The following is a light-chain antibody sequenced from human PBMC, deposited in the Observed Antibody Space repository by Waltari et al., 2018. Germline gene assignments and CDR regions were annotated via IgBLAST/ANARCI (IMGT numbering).Light chain of an antibody. V-gene: IGLV4-69*01. CDR2: VKSDGSH. CDR3: QTGGHGTWV. J-gene: IGLJ3*02. CDR1: SRHSTNI. Sequence: QLVLTQSPSASASLGASVKLTCTLSSRHSTNIIAWLQQQPDKRPRFWMNVKSDGSHNKGVGIPARFACSIAGAERYLTISSLQSEDDADDYWQTGGHGTWVFGGGTRLTVL.